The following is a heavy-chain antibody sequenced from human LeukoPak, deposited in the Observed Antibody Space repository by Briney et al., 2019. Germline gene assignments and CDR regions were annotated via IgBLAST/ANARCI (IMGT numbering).Heavy chain of an antibody. V-gene: IGHV5-51*01. J-gene: IGHJ3*02. CDR2: IYPGDSDA. CDR3: ARQGRIVVVTTAHDAFDI. Sequence: GESLKISCTGFGYSFTTYWIGWVRQMPGKGLEWMGIIYPGDSDARYSPSLQGQVTISVDKSISTAYLQWSSLKASDTAMYYCARQGRIVVVTTAHDAFDIWGQGTMVAVSS. CDR1: GYSFTTYW. D-gene: IGHD2-21*02.